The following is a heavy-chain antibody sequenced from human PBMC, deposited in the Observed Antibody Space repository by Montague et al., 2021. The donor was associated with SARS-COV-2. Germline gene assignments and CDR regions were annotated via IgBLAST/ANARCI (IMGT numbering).Heavy chain of an antibody. CDR2: ITHSGST. CDR1: TDSFSGYY. V-gene: IGHV4-34*01. J-gene: IGHJ5*02. CDR3: ARVRSSAWFDP. D-gene: IGHD3-10*01. Sequence: SETLSLTCAVYTDSFSGYYWSWIRQSPGKGLEWIGEITHSGSTNHNPSLQSRVTISVDKSKKQVSLKLRSLTAADTAVYYCARVRSSAWFDPWGQGTLVTVSS.